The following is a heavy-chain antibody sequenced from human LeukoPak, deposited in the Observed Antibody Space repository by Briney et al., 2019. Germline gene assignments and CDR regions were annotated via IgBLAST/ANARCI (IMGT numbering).Heavy chain of an antibody. J-gene: IGHJ4*02. Sequence: GGSLRLSCTASGFTFGDYAMSWFRQAPGRGLEWVGFIRSKAYGGTTEYAASVKGRFTISRDDSKSIAYLQMNSLKTEDTAVYYCTRDYYGSGRFDYWGQGTLVTVSS. D-gene: IGHD3-10*01. CDR1: GFTFGDYA. CDR3: TRDYYGSGRFDY. CDR2: IRSKAYGGTT. V-gene: IGHV3-49*03.